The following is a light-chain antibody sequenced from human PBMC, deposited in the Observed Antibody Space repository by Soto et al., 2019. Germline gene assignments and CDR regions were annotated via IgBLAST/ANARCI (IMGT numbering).Light chain of an antibody. CDR3: QQYNNWPFT. CDR2: GAS. J-gene: IGKJ3*01. Sequence: EIVMTQSPAPLSVSPGERATLSCRASQSVSSNLAWYQQKPGQAPRLLIYGASTSATGIPARFSGSGSGTEFTPTISSLQSGDFAVYYCQQYNNWPFTFGPGTKVDIK. V-gene: IGKV3-15*01. CDR1: QSVSSN.